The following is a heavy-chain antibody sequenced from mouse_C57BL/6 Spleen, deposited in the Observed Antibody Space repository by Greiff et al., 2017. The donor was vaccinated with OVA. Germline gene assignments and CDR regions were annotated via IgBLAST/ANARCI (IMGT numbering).Heavy chain of an antibody. V-gene: IGHV1-72*01. Sequence: VQLQQPGAELVKPGASVKLSCKASGYTFTSYWMHWVKQRPGRGLEWSGRIDPNSGGTKYNEKFKSKATLTVDKPSSTAYMQLSSLTSEDSAVYYCAREGAYYYGSSPDYWGQGTTLTVSS. D-gene: IGHD1-1*01. CDR1: GYTFTSYW. CDR3: AREGAYYYGSSPDY. J-gene: IGHJ2*01. CDR2: IDPNSGGT.